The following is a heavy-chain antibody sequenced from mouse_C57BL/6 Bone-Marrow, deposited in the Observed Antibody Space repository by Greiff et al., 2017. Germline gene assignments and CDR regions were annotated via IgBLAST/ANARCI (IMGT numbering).Heavy chain of an antibody. D-gene: IGHD4-1*01. CDR3: ARKTGTGFDD. V-gene: IGHV14-2*01. Sequence: VQLQQSGAELVKPGASVKLSCTASGFNINDYYMHWVKQRTEQGLEWIGRIDPEDGETKYAPKFQGKATITADTSSNTAYLLLSGQTSEDTAVYYCARKTGTGFDDWGQGTTLTVSS. J-gene: IGHJ2*01. CDR1: GFNINDYY. CDR2: IDPEDGET.